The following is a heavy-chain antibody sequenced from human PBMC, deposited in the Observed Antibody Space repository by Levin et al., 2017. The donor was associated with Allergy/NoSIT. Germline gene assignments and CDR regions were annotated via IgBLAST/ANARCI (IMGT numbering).Heavy chain of an antibody. CDR3: ARMGLGGELLWFGELYGYYYYYMDV. CDR2: ISSSSSYI. V-gene: IGHV3-21*01. Sequence: ETLSLTCAASGFTFSSYSMNWVRQAPGKGLEWVSSISSSSSYIYYADSVKGRFTISRDNAKNSLYLQMNSLRAEDTAVYYCARMGLGGELLWFGELYGYYYYYMDVWGKGTTVTVSS. D-gene: IGHD3-10*01. CDR1: GFTFSSYS. J-gene: IGHJ6*03.